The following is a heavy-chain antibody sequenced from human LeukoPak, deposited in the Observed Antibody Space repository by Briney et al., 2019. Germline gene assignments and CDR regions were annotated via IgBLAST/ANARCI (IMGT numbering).Heavy chain of an antibody. V-gene: IGHV3-74*01. CDR3: ARACVGCWWFDT. CDR2: ISSGVIST. D-gene: IGHD2-15*01. J-gene: IGHJ5*02. CDR1: GFSFSNHW. Sequence: PGGSLRLSCAASGFSFSNHWIHWVRQAPGKGLVWVSRISSGVISTNYADPVKGRFTISRDNAKNTVYLQMNSLRVEDTAVYYCARACVGCWWFDTWGQGTLVTVSS.